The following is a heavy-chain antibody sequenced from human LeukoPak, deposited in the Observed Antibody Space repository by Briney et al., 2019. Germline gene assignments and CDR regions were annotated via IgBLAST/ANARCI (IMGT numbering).Heavy chain of an antibody. CDR3: ARGTNMIRGVISLLSRFDY. CDR1: GYRFTNYW. D-gene: IGHD3-10*01. Sequence: GESLKISCKGSGYRFTNYWIGWVRQMPGKGLEWMGIIYPGDSDTRYSPSFQGQVTISADKSISTAYLQWSGLKASDTAMYYCARGTNMIRGVISLLSRFDYWDQGTLVTVSS. V-gene: IGHV5-51*01. J-gene: IGHJ4*02. CDR2: IYPGDSDT.